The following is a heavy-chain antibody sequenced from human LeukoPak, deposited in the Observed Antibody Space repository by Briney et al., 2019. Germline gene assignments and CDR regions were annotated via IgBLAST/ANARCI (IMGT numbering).Heavy chain of an antibody. J-gene: IGHJ4*02. V-gene: IGHV4-34*01. CDR2: INHSGST. CDR1: GGSFSGYY. CDR3: ARGAIMVRGVIITTFDY. D-gene: IGHD3-10*01. Sequence: SETLSLTCAVYGGSFSGYYWSWIRQPPGKGLVWIGEINHSGSTNYNPSLKSRVTISVDTSKNQFSLKLSSVTAADTAVYYCARGAIMVRGVIITTFDYWGQGTLVTVSS.